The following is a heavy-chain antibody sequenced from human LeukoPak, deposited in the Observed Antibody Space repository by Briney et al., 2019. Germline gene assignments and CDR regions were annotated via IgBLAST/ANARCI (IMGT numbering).Heavy chain of an antibody. CDR3: ARAGGVTIFGVVYTYNWFDP. J-gene: IGHJ5*02. V-gene: IGHV1-18*01. Sequence: ASVKVSCKASGYTFTSYGISWVRQAPGQGLEWMGWISAYNGNTNYAQKLQGRVTMTTDTSTSTAYMELRSLRSDDTAAYYCARAGGVTIFGVVYTYNWFDPWGQGTLVTVSS. D-gene: IGHD3-3*01. CDR1: GYTFTSYG. CDR2: ISAYNGNT.